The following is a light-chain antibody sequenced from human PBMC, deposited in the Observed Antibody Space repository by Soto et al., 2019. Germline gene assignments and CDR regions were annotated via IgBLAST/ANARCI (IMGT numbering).Light chain of an antibody. CDR2: DAS. J-gene: IGKJ1*01. V-gene: IGKV3-15*01. Sequence: EIALTQSPATLSVSPGEGATLSCRASQSLTNKLAWFQQKPGQAPRLLIYDASTRSTGIPARFSGSGSGTEFTLTISSLQSEDFAVYYCQQYNDWWWTFGQGTKVDIK. CDR3: QQYNDWWWT. CDR1: QSLTNK.